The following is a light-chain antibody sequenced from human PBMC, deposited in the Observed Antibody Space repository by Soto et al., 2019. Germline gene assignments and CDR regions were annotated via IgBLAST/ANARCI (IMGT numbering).Light chain of an antibody. V-gene: IGKV3-15*01. CDR2: GAS. CDR3: HQYNNWPRT. CDR1: QSVGSS. Sequence: EIGMTQSASTLSVSPGERATLSWRASQSVGSSLAWYQQKPGQAPRLLIYGASTRATGIPARFSGSGSGTEFNLTISSLQSADFAMYYCHQYNNWPRTFGQGTKVDI. J-gene: IGKJ1*01.